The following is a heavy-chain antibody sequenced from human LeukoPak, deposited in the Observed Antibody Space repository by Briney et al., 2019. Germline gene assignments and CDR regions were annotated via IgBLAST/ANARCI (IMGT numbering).Heavy chain of an antibody. CDR3: VRLRRNSDRSYYYYYYDS. J-gene: IGHJ5*01. CDR2: ISYDGSNK. CDR1: GFTFSSYA. D-gene: IGHD3-10*01. V-gene: IGHV3-30*04. Sequence: GGSLRLSCAASGFTFSSYAMHWVRQAPGKGLEWVAVISYDGSNKYYADSVKGRFTISRDNAKSSLYLQMDSLRAEDTAVYYCVRLRRNSDRSYYYYYYDSWGQGILVTVSS.